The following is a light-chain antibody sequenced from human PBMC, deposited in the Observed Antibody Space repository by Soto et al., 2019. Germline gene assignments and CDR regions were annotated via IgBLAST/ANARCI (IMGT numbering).Light chain of an antibody. V-gene: IGKV3-20*01. CDR3: QQYNTYLWT. CDR1: QSVSSSY. Sequence: EIVLTQSPGTLSLSPGERATLSCRASQSVSSSYLAWYQQKPGQAPRLLIYGASSRATGIPDRFSGSGSETDFTLTISRLEPEDFATYYCQQYNTYLWTFGQGTKVDIK. J-gene: IGKJ1*01. CDR2: GAS.